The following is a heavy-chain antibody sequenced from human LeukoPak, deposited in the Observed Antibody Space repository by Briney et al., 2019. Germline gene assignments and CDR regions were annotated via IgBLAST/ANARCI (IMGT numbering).Heavy chain of an antibody. J-gene: IGHJ1*01. CDR1: GDSISSDY. D-gene: IGHD3-10*01. Sequence: PSETLSLTCSVSGDSISSDYWSWIRQHPGKGLEWIGYIYRIGNTDYNPSLKSRVTISLDTSKNQLSLNLTSVTAADTAVYYCAGRGERYFRDWGQGTLVTVSS. CDR2: IYRIGNT. CDR3: AGRGERYFRD. V-gene: IGHV4-4*08.